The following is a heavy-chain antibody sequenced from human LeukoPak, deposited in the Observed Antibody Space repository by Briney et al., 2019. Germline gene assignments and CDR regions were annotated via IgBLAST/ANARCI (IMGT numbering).Heavy chain of an antibody. Sequence: ASVKVSCKASGGTFSSYAISWVRQAPGQGLEWMGGIIPIFGTANYAQKFQGRVTITADESTSPAYMELSRLRSDDTAVYYCARGGYCSSTSCYSRGGDYWGQGTLVTVSS. D-gene: IGHD2-2*01. CDR1: GGTFSSYA. V-gene: IGHV1-69*13. CDR3: ARGGYCSSTSCYSRGGDY. J-gene: IGHJ4*02. CDR2: IIPIFGTA.